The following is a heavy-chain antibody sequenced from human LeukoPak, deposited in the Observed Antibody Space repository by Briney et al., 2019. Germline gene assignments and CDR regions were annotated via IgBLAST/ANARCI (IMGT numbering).Heavy chain of an antibody. CDR1: GFIFSHYG. V-gene: IGHV3-33*01. J-gene: IGHJ4*02. Sequence: GGSLRLSCASTGFIFSHYGLHWVRQAPGPGLEWVAVIWFDGSNQYHADAVKGRFTISRDNSKNTLYLQMSSLRAEDTALYYCARDDFAGDSSGYIDYWGQGTLVTVSS. D-gene: IGHD3-22*01. CDR3: ARDDFAGDSSGYIDY. CDR2: IWFDGSNQ.